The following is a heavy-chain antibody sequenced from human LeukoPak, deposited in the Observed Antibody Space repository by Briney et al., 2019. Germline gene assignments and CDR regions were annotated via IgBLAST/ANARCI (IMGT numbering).Heavy chain of an antibody. D-gene: IGHD6-6*01. J-gene: IGHJ4*02. Sequence: SETLSLTCTVSGGSISSHYWGWIRQPPGKGLEWIGYIYYSGSTNYNPSLKSRVTISVDTSKNQFSLKLSSVTAADTAVYYCARMQYSSSSLFDYWGQGTLVTVSS. CDR3: ARMQYSSSSLFDY. V-gene: IGHV4-59*11. CDR2: IYYSGST. CDR1: GGSISSHY.